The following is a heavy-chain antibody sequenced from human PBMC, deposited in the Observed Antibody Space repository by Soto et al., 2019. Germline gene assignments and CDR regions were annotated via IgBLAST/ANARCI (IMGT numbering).Heavy chain of an antibody. V-gene: IGHV1-69*02. Sequence: QVQLVQSGAEVKKPGSSVKVSCKASGGTFSSYTISWVRQAPGQGLEWRGGIIPILGIANYAQKFQGRVTITADKSTSTAYMELSSLRSEDTALYYCATLVDTADFDYWCQGTLVTVSS. CDR2: IIPILGIA. D-gene: IGHD5-18*01. CDR1: GGTFSSYT. J-gene: IGHJ4*02. CDR3: ATLVDTADFDY.